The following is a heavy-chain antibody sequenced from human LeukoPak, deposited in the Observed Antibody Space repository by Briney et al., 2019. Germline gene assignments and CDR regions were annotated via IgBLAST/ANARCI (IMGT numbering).Heavy chain of an antibody. CDR2: ISGRGDRA. J-gene: IGHJ4*02. CDR1: GFTFSSYA. D-gene: IGHD3-16*01. CDR3: AKRKGGLRDPDY. V-gene: IGHV3-23*01. Sequence: GGSLRLSCAASGFTFSSYAMSWVRQAPGKGLEWVSAISGRGDRAYYADSVKGRFTISRDNSKNTLYLQMNSLRAEDTAVYYCAKRKGGLRDPDYWGQGTLVTVSS.